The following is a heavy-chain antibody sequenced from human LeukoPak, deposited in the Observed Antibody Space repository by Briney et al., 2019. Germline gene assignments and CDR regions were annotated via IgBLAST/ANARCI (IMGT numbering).Heavy chain of an antibody. D-gene: IGHD5-24*01. CDR3: ARGERWLQLTGLDY. CDR1: GYTFTSYA. CDR2: IIPIFGTA. J-gene: IGHJ4*02. Sequence: ASVKVSCKASGYTFTSYAMHWVRQAPGQRLEWMGGIIPIFGTANYAQKFQGRVTITADKSTSTAYMELSSLGSEDTAVYYCARGERWLQLTGLDYWGQGTLVTVSS. V-gene: IGHV1-69*06.